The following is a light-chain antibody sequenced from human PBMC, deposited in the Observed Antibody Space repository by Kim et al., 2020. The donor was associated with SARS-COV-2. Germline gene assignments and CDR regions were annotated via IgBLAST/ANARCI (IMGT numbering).Light chain of an antibody. V-gene: IGKV3-20*01. CDR1: QTISGKY. CDR2: GAS. CDR3: QQYGGSPWT. J-gene: IGKJ1*01. Sequence: SPGETATHSCTATQTISGKYLAWYQQTPGQAPRVLIHGASSRATGIPDRFSGSGSGTDFTLTISRLEPEDFAVYYCQQYGGSPWTFGHGTKVDIK.